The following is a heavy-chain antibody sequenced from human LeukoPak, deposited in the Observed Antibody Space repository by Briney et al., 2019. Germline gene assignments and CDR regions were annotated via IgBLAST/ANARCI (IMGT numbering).Heavy chain of an antibody. J-gene: IGHJ3*02. V-gene: IGHV3-21*01. Sequence: GGSLRLSCAASGFSFSTYNMNWVRQAPGKGLEWVLSITTSSTYIYYADSVKGRFTISRDNAKSSLFLQMSSLRAEDTAVYYCARDHSWRSSSDAFDIWGQGTMVTVSS. CDR2: ITTSSTYI. CDR3: ARDHSWRSSSDAFDI. CDR1: GFSFSTYN. D-gene: IGHD6-13*01.